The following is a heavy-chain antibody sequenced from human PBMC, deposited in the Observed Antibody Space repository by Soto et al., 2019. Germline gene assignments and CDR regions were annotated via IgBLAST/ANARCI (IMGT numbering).Heavy chain of an antibody. J-gene: IGHJ3*02. V-gene: IGHV3-23*01. Sequence: GGSLKLSCATLWFHFCSYSMRWVPPAPREGVGLVSAISGSGGSTYYADSVKGRFTISRDNSKNTLYLQMNSLRAEDTAVYYCAKDRVGIVVVPAAIVAFDIWGQGTMVTVSS. CDR2: ISGSGGST. CDR1: WFHFCSYS. D-gene: IGHD2-2*01. CDR3: AKDRVGIVVVPAAIVAFDI.